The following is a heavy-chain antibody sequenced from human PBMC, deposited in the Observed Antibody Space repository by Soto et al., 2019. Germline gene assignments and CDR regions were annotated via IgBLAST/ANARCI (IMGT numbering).Heavy chain of an antibody. D-gene: IGHD2-2*02. CDR1: GFTFAAYY. Sequence: GASVKVSCKTSGFTFAAYYIHWVRQVPGQGLEWMGWIKPDSGASFSAQKLKDWVTLTRDTSINTAYMELRSLRSDDTAVYYCARDGRNTYTSREVWDFDYWG. CDR3: ARDGRNTYTSREVWDFDY. V-gene: IGHV1-2*04. CDR2: IKPDSGAS. J-gene: IGHJ4*01.